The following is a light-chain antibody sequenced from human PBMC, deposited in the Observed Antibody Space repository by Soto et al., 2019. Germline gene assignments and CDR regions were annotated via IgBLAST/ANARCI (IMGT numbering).Light chain of an antibody. CDR3: AAWDDSLSGYV. V-gene: IGLV1-47*01. CDR2: RNN. CDR1: SSNIGGYY. J-gene: IGLJ1*01. Sequence: QSVLTQPPSASGTPGQRVTISCSGSSSNIGGYYVSWYQQLPGTAPKVLIYRNNQRPSGVPDRFSGSKSGTSASLAISGIRSDDEADYYCAAWDDSLSGYVFGTGTKLTVL.